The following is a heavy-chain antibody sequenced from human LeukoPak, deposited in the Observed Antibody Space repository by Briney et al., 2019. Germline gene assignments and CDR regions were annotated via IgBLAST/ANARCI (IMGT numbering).Heavy chain of an antibody. D-gene: IGHD4-17*01. Sequence: SETLSLTCTVSGGSISSYYWSWIRQPARKGLEWIGRIYTSGSTNYNPSLKSRVTMSVDTSNNQFSLKLSSVTAADTAVYYCARGDGDLPCFAYWGQGTLVTVSS. CDR1: GGSISSYY. CDR3: ARGDGDLPCFAY. V-gene: IGHV4-4*07. CDR2: IYTSGST. J-gene: IGHJ4*02.